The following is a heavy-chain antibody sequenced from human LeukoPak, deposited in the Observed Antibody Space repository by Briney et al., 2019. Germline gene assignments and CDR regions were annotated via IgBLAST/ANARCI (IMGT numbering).Heavy chain of an antibody. CDR2: IYTSGST. CDR3: ARTGGDCSSGLCYYAMDV. Sequence: SQTLSLTCTVSGGSISSGSYYWSWIRQPAGKGLEWIVRIYTSGSTNYNPSLKSRVTISVDTSKNQFSLRLSSVTAADTAVYYCARTGGDCSSGLCYYAMDVWGQGTTVTVS. V-gene: IGHV4-61*02. D-gene: IGHD2-21*02. J-gene: IGHJ6*02. CDR1: GGSISSGSYY.